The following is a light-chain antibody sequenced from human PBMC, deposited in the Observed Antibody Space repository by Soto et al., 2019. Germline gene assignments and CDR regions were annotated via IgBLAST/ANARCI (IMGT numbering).Light chain of an antibody. J-gene: IGLJ2*01. CDR2: DVD. CDR3: SSYASSSTLAV. CDR1: SSDVGGYNS. Sequence: QSALTQPASVSGSPGQSITISCTGTSSDVGGYNSVSWYQQHPGKAPNLMIYDVDKRPSRVSNRFSASKSGNTASLTISELQAEDEADYYCSSYASSSTLAVFGGGTKLTVL. V-gene: IGLV2-14*01.